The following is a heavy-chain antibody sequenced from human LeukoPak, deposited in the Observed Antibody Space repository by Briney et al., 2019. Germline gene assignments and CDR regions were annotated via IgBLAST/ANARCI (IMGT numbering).Heavy chain of an antibody. CDR1: GFTFSAHG. V-gene: IGHV3-30*02. D-gene: IGHD3/OR15-3a*01. J-gene: IGHJ4*02. CDR2: IWYDGSNK. CDR3: AKDWTGTSYYFDY. Sequence: PGGSLRLSCAASGFTFSAHGMHWVRQAPGKGLEWVAFIWYDGSNKYYGDSVKGRFTISRDNSKNTLYLQMNSLRAEDTAVYYCAKDWTGTSYYFDYWGQGTLITVSS.